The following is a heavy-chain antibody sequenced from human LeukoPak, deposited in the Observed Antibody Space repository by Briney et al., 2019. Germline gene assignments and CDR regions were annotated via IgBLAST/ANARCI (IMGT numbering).Heavy chain of an antibody. Sequence: PGGSLRLSCAASGFTFSRYAMNWVRQAPGKGLEWVSSISTTSSSSYIHYADSMKGRCTISRDNAKSSLYLQMNSLRAEDTAVYYCARVMAGYSYMDVWGKGTTVTVSS. CDR1: GFTFSRYA. CDR3: ARVMAGYSYMDV. D-gene: IGHD3-10*01. J-gene: IGHJ6*03. V-gene: IGHV3-21*01. CDR2: ISTTSSSSYI.